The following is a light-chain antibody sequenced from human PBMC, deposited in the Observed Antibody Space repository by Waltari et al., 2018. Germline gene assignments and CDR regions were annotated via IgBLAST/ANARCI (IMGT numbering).Light chain of an antibody. V-gene: IGKV1-33*01. Sequence: DIQMTQSPSSLSASVGDRVTITCRASQDISYFVSWYQQRPGEAPKLLIYGASNLESGVSLRFSGSGSGTEFTLTISSPQPEDIATYYCQRYDDFPLAFGQGTRLDIK. CDR2: GAS. J-gene: IGKJ5*01. CDR1: QDISYF. CDR3: QRYDDFPLA.